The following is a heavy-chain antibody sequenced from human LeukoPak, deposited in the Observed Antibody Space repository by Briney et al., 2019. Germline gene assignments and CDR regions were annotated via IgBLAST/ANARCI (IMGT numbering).Heavy chain of an antibody. CDR2: VYTSGST. V-gene: IGHV4-4*07. D-gene: IGHD6-6*01. CDR1: GGSISSYY. J-gene: IGHJ4*02. CDR3: ARSSSSFPYFDY. Sequence: SETLSLTCTVSGGSISSYYWSWIRQPAGKGLGWIGRVYTSGSTNYNPSLKSRVTMSVDTSKNQFSLKLSSVTAADTAVYYCARSSSSFPYFDYWGQGTLVTVSS.